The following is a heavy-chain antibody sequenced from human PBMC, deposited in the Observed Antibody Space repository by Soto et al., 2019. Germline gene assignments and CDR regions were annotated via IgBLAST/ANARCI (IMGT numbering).Heavy chain of an antibody. CDR3: ARQGSCGGSCYSVVWFDP. CDR1: GGSISSSSYY. CDR2: IYYSGST. V-gene: IGHV4-39*01. J-gene: IGHJ5*02. D-gene: IGHD2-15*01. Sequence: QLQLQESGPGLVKPSETLSLTCTVSGGSISSSSYYWGWIRQPPGKGLERIGSIYYSGSTYYNPSLKSRVTISVDTSKNQFSLKLSSVTAADTAVYYCARQGSCGGSCYSVVWFDPWGQGTLVTVSS.